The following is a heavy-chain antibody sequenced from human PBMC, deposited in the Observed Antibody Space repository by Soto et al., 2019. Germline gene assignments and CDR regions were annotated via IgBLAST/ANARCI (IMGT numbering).Heavy chain of an antibody. CDR2: IYYRGST. CDR3: ARRPYYYDSPGPPR. Sequence: SETLSLTCTVSGGFISSYYWSWIRQPPGKGLEWIGYIYYRGSTYYNPSLQSRVTISVDTSKNQFSLNLSSVTAADTAVYYCARRPYYYDSPGPPRWGQGMLVTVSS. CDR1: GGFISSYY. J-gene: IGHJ4*02. V-gene: IGHV4-59*08. D-gene: IGHD3-9*01.